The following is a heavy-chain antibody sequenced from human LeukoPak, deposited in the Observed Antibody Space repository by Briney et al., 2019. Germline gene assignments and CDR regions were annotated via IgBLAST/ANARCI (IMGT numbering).Heavy chain of an antibody. CDR3: ARAEAITPYAFDI. CDR2: IYYSGST. V-gene: IGHV4-31*03. Sequence: SETLSLTCTVSGGSISSGGYYWSWIRQHPGKGLEWIGYIYYSGSTYYNPSLKSRVTISVDTSKNQFSLKLSSVTAADTAVYYCARAEAITPYAFDIWGQGTMVTVPS. CDR1: GGSISSGGYY. D-gene: IGHD2-21*01. J-gene: IGHJ3*02.